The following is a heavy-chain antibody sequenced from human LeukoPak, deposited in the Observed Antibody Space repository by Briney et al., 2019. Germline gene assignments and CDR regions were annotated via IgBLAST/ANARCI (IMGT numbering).Heavy chain of an antibody. J-gene: IGHJ6*03. V-gene: IGHV5-51*01. CDR1: GYSFSTYW. Sequence: GESLKISCKGSGYSFSTYWIAWVRQMPGKGLEGMGIIYPGDSNTIYSPSFEGQVIMSVDKSISTAYLQWSSLKASDTAMYYCARGGIYYYYMDVWGKGTTVTVSS. CDR2: IYPGDSNT. CDR3: ARGGIYYYYMDV.